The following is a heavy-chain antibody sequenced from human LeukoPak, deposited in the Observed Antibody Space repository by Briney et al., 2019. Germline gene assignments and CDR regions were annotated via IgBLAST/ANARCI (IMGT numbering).Heavy chain of an antibody. CDR1: GGSISSGSYY. Sequence: SETLSLTCTVSGGSISSGSYYWSWIRQPAGKGLEWIGRIYTSGSTNYNPSLKSRVTISVDTSKNQFSLKLSSVTAADTAVYYCARSRQWLRSRSYWFDPWGQGTLVTVSS. CDR2: IYTSGST. J-gene: IGHJ5*02. D-gene: IGHD5-12*01. CDR3: ARSRQWLRSRSYWFDP. V-gene: IGHV4-61*02.